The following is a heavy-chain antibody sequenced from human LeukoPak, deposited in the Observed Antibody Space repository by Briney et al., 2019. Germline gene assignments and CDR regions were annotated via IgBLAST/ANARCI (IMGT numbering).Heavy chain of an antibody. Sequence: GGSLRLSCAASGFTFSSHWMHWVRQAPGKGLEWVSGISWNSGSIGYADSVKGRFTISRDNAKNSLYLQMNSLRAEDTALYYCAKPRFSSSWYGMDVWGQGTTVTVSS. CDR2: ISWNSGSI. V-gene: IGHV3-9*01. J-gene: IGHJ6*02. D-gene: IGHD2-15*01. CDR1: GFTFSSHW. CDR3: AKPRFSSSWYGMDV.